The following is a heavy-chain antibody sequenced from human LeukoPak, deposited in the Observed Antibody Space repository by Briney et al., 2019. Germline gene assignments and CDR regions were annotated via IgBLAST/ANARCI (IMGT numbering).Heavy chain of an antibody. Sequence: GGSLRLSCAASGFTFSSYSMNWVRQAPGKGLEWVSSISSSSSYIYYADSVKGRFTISRDNSKNTLYLQMNSLRAEHTAVYYCARDRRLSYYDNTGYYGYWGQGTLVTVSS. J-gene: IGHJ4*02. CDR2: ISSSSSYI. V-gene: IGHV3-21*04. CDR1: GFTFSSYS. CDR3: ARDRRLSYYDNTGYYGY. D-gene: IGHD3-22*01.